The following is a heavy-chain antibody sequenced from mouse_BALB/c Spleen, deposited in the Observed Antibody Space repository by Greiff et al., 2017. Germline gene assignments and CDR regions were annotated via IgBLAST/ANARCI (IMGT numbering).Heavy chain of an antibody. CDR3: ARLGDYGSGHGYFEV. J-gene: IGHJ1*01. Sequence: QVQLQQSGAELMKPGASVKISCKATGYTFSSYWIEWVKQRPGHGLEWIGEILPGSGSTNYNEKFKGKATFTADTSSNTAYMQLSSLTSEDSAVYNWARLGDYGSGHGYFEVWGAGTTVTVSS. D-gene: IGHD1-1*01. V-gene: IGHV1-9*01. CDR2: ILPGSGST. CDR1: GYTFSSYW.